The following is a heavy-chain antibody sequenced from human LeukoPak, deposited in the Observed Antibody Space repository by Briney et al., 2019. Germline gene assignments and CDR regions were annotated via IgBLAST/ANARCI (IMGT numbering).Heavy chain of an antibody. Sequence: GGSLRLSCAASGFTFSSYAMHWVRQAPGKGLEYVSAISRNGGSTYYANSVKGRFTISRDNSKNTLYLQMGSLRAEDMAVYYCARSGSLDYWGQGTLVTVSS. CDR2: ISRNGGST. D-gene: IGHD2-15*01. CDR3: ARSGSLDY. V-gene: IGHV3-64*01. J-gene: IGHJ4*02. CDR1: GFTFSSYA.